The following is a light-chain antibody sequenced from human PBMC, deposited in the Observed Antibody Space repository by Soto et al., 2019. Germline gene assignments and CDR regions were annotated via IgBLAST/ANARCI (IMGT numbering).Light chain of an antibody. CDR1: SSDVGGYNY. CDR3: SSYTSSSTLV. CDR2: XXX. J-gene: IGLJ3*02. Sequence: QSALTQPASVSGSPGQSITISCTGTSSDVGGYNYVSWYQQHPGKAPKLMIYXXXNXXXXXXXXXXXSKSGNTASLTISGXXXXXXXXYYCSSYTSSSTLVFGGGTKLTVL. V-gene: IGLV2-14*01.